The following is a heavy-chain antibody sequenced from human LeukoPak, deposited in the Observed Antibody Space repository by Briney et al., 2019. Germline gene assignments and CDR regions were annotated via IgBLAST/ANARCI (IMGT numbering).Heavy chain of an antibody. Sequence: GGSLRLSCAASGFTFSSYVMHWVRQAPGKGLEWVAVISYDGSNKYYADSVKGRFTISRDNSKNTLYLQMNSLRAEDTAVYYCARSGGRIYYYYYMDVWGKGTTVTVSS. D-gene: IGHD1-26*01. V-gene: IGHV3-30*01. CDR2: ISYDGSNK. CDR1: GFTFSSYV. CDR3: ARSGGRIYYYYYMDV. J-gene: IGHJ6*03.